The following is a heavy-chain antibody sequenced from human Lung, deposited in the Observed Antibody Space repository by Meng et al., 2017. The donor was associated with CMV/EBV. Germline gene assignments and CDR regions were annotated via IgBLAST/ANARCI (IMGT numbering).Heavy chain of an antibody. CDR3: AREAPPHGLWGTYYKDYYYDLDV. CDR2: ISHSGTT. Sequence: GSLRLXCAISGFSIRSSNWWNWVRQPPGKGLEWIGEISHSGTTNYNPSLKSRVTMSVDKSKNQFVLKLSSVTAADTAVYYCAREAPPHGLWGTYYKDYYYDLDVWGQGTTVTVSS. J-gene: IGHJ6*02. CDR1: GFSIRSSNW. D-gene: IGHD3-3*01. V-gene: IGHV4-4*02.